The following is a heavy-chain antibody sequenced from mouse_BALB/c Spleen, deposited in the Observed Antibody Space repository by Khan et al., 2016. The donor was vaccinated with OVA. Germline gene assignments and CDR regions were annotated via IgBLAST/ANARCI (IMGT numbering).Heavy chain of an antibody. CDR2: ISYSGST. D-gene: IGHD1-1*01. J-gene: IGHJ4*01. Sequence: EVQLQEPGPGLVKPSQSLSLTCTVTGYSITSNYAWSWIRQFPGNKLEWMGYISYSGSTNYNPSLKSRISVTRDTSDNQFFLQLHSETTEDTATYYCARQNYYGYALDYWGQGTSVTVSS. V-gene: IGHV3-2*02. CDR3: ARQNYYGYALDY. CDR1: GYSITSNYA.